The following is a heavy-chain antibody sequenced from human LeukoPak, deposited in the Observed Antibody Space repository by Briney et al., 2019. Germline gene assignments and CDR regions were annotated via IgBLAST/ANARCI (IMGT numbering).Heavy chain of an antibody. Sequence: PGGSLRLSCAASGFTFDDYAMHWVRQAPGKGLEWVSLISGDGGSTYYADSVKGRFTISRDNSKNSLYLQMNSLRTEDTALYYCASGVRGYSGPPYCGGDCYNDYWGQGTLVTVSS. CDR2: ISGDGGST. V-gene: IGHV3-43*02. CDR1: GFTFDDYA. D-gene: IGHD2-21*02. CDR3: ASGVRGYSGPPYCGGDCYNDY. J-gene: IGHJ4*02.